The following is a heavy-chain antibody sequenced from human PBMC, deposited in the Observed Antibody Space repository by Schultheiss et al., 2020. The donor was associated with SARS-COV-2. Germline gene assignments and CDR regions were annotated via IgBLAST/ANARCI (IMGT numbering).Heavy chain of an antibody. Sequence: ESLKISCTVSGGSVSSGSYYWSWIRQPPGKGLEWIGYIYYSGSTNYNPSLKSRVTISVDTSKNQFSLKLSSVTAADTAVYYCARGDYYDWGYFDYWGQGTLVTVSS. D-gene: IGHD3-10*01. CDR2: IYYSGST. CDR1: GGSVSSGSYY. V-gene: IGHV4-61*01. J-gene: IGHJ4*02. CDR3: ARGDYYDWGYFDY.